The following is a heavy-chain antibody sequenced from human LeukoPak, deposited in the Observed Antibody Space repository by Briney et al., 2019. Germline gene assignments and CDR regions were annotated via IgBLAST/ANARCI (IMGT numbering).Heavy chain of an antibody. CDR1: GFTFSDYY. D-gene: IGHD1-7*01. J-gene: IGHJ3*02. Sequence: GGSLRLSCAASGFTFSDYYMSWIRQAPGKGLEWVSYISSSGSTIYYADSVKGRFTISRDNAKNSLYLQMNSLKAEDTAVYYCARWGDHGTRDAFDIWGQGTMVTVSS. CDR2: ISSSGSTI. CDR3: ARWGDHGTRDAFDI. V-gene: IGHV3-11*04.